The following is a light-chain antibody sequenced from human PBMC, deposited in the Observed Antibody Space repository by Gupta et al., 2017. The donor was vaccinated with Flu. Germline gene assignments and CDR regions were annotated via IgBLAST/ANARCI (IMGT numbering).Light chain of an antibody. CDR3: QQNNNWPTYN. Sequence: EIVMTQSPATLSVSPGERATLSCRASQSVSSNLAWYQQKPGQAPRLLIYGASTRDTGIPARFCGSGCGKQFTLTISSRQSEDFAVYYCQQNNNWPTYNFGQGTKVEIK. V-gene: IGKV3-15*01. J-gene: IGKJ2*01. CDR1: QSVSSN. CDR2: GAS.